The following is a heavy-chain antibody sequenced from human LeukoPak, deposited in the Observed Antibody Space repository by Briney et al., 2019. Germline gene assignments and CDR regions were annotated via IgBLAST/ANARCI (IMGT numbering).Heavy chain of an antibody. Sequence: GGSLRLSCAASGFIFSRYWMTWVRQAPGKGLEWVANIDQDGSDKLYVDSVKGRFTISRDNAKNSLYLQLNSLRAEDTAMYYCVRDEGAAGDYWGQETLVFVSS. CDR1: GFIFSRYW. CDR3: VRDEGAAGDY. CDR2: IDQDGSDK. D-gene: IGHD6-13*01. J-gene: IGHJ4*02. V-gene: IGHV3-7*01.